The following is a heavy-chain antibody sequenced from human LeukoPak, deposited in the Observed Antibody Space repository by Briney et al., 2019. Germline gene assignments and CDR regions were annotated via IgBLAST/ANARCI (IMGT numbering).Heavy chain of an antibody. CDR2: ISAYNGNT. V-gene: IGHV1-18*01. J-gene: IGHJ4*02. D-gene: IGHD2-2*01. CDR1: GYTFTSYG. Sequence: ASVKVSCKASGYTFTSYGISWVRQAPGQGLEWMGWISAYNGNTNYAQKFQGRVTMTRDTSTSTVYMELSSLRSEDTAVYYCARAEVGSSLFDYWGQGTLVTVSS. CDR3: ARAEVGSSLFDY.